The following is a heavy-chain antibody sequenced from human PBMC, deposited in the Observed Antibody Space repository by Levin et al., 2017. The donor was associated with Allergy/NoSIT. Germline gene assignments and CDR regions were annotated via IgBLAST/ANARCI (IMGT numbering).Heavy chain of an antibody. Sequence: GGSLRLSCAASGFTFSSYAMHWVRQAPGKGLEWVAVISYDGSNKYYADSVKGRFTISRDNSKNTLYLQMNSLRAEDTAVYYCARDVAGAVEYYYGMDVWGQGTTVTVSS. CDR2: ISYDGSNK. D-gene: IGHD6-19*01. J-gene: IGHJ6*02. CDR3: ARDVAGAVEYYYGMDV. CDR1: GFTFSSYA. V-gene: IGHV3-30-3*01.